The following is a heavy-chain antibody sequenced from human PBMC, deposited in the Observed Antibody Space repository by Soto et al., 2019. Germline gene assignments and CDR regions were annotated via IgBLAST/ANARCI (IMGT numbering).Heavy chain of an antibody. CDR2: ISYDGSNT. D-gene: IGHD3-10*01. J-gene: IGHJ4*02. Sequence: QVQLVESGGGVVQPGKSLRLSCAASGFPFTTYGMHWVREGPAKGLEWVAVISYDGSNTYYAHSVKGRFTISRDNSKNTLYLQMNSLRPEDTALYYCVGGQYYFDYRGQGTLVTVSS. V-gene: IGHV3-30*03. CDR3: VGGQYYFDY. CDR1: GFPFTTYG.